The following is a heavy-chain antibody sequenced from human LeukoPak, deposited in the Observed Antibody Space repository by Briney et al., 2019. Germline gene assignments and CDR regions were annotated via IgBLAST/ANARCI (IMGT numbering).Heavy chain of an antibody. Sequence: GGSLRLSRAASGFTFSSYGMHWVRQAPGKGLEWVAVISYDGSNKYYADSVKGRFTISRDNSKNTLYLQMNSLRAEDTAVYYCAKLYPYWGQGTLVTVSS. CDR1: GFTFSSYG. V-gene: IGHV3-30*18. CDR2: ISYDGSNK. CDR3: AKLYPY. J-gene: IGHJ4*02.